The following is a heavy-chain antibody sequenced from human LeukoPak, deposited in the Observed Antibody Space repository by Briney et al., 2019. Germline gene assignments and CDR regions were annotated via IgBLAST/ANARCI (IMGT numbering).Heavy chain of an antibody. D-gene: IGHD6-19*01. J-gene: IGHJ4*02. CDR1: GGSFSGYY. CDR3: ARAVSGRFDY. CDR2: INHSGST. V-gene: IGHV4-34*01. Sequence: SETLSLTCAVYGGSFSGYYWSWIRQPPGKGLEWIGEINHSGSTNYNPSLKSRVTISVDTSKNQFSLKLSSVTAADTAIYYCARAVSGRFDYWGQGTLVTVPS.